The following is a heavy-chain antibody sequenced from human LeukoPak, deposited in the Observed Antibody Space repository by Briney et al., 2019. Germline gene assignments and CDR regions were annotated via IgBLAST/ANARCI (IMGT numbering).Heavy chain of an antibody. D-gene: IGHD2-15*01. CDR2: IKQDGSEK. CDR3: ASGYCSGGTCYSAIFQH. J-gene: IGHJ1*01. Sequence: GGSLRLSCAASGFTFSTYWMSWVRQAPGKGLEWVANIKQDGSEKYYVDSVKGRFTISRDNAKNSLYLQMNSLRAEDTAVFYCASGYCSGGTCYSAIFQHWGQGILVTVSS. V-gene: IGHV3-7*01. CDR1: GFTFSTYW.